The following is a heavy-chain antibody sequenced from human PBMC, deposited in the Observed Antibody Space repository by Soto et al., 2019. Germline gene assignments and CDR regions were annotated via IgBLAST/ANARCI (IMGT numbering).Heavy chain of an antibody. V-gene: IGHV3-15*01. Sequence: GGSLRLSCAASGFTFSNAWMSWVRQAPGKGLEWVGRIKSKTDGGTTDYAAPVKGRFTISRDDSKNTLYLQMNSLKTEDTAVYYCTTEVLRFLEWLLFPRPAEYYFDYWGQGTLVTVSS. J-gene: IGHJ4*02. CDR1: GFTFSNAW. CDR3: TTEVLRFLEWLLFPRPAEYYFDY. D-gene: IGHD3-3*01. CDR2: IKSKTDGGTT.